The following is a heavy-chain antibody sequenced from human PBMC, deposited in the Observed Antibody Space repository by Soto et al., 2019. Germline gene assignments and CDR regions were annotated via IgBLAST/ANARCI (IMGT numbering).Heavy chain of an antibody. CDR1: GDTFTKYA. Sequence: QVHLVQSGAEVRKPGSSVRVSCKASGDTFTKYAISWLRQAPGQVLEWMGGIVPVFGRVTYAQRFQDRVSIIADKSSATSYLELTSLTADDTAVYYCAGVASGSTWDYFDDWGQGTLVTVSS. CDR2: IVPVFGRV. J-gene: IGHJ4*02. V-gene: IGHV1-69*06. CDR3: AGVASGSTWDYFDD. D-gene: IGHD3-10*01.